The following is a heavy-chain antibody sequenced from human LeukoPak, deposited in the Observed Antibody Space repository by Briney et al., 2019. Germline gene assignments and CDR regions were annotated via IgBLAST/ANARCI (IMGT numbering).Heavy chain of an antibody. CDR1: GFTFSSYA. J-gene: IGHJ4*02. Sequence: PGGSLRLSCAASGFTFSSYAMSWVRQAPGMGLEWVSGTIGSGGSTFYADSVKGRFTISRDNSKNTLYLQMNSLRAEDTAVYYCAKARYCSGGSCYFDYWGQGTLVTVSS. V-gene: IGHV3-23*01. CDR2: TIGSGGST. CDR3: AKARYCSGGSCYFDY. D-gene: IGHD2-15*01.